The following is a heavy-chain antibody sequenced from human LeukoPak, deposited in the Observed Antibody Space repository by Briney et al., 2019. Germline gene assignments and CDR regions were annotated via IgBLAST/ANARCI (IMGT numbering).Heavy chain of an antibody. CDR2: MSNSGENT. V-gene: IGHV3-30*18. J-gene: IGHJ4*02. Sequence: TGGSLRLSCAASGFTFSDYWMNWVRQTPGKGLEWVGIMSNSGENTFYGEAVKGRFTISRDNSQNTLYLQMNSLRPEDTAVYYCAKGGASVTRYVDYWGQGTLVTVSS. D-gene: IGHD4-17*01. CDR1: GFTFSDYW. CDR3: AKGGASVTRYVDY.